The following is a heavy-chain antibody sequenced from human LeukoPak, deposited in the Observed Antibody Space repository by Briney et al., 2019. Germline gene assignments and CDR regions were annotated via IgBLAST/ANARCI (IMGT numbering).Heavy chain of an antibody. CDR1: GDSTSNINYY. D-gene: IGHD3-22*01. CDR2: IYYSGST. V-gene: IGHV4-39*01. Sequence: SETLSLTCTLSGDSTSNINYYWGWIRQPPGKGLEWIGSIYYSGSTYYNPSLKSRVTISVDTSKNQFSLKLSSVTAADTAVYYCASQRNDYYDSSGHDYWGQGTLVTVSS. CDR3: ASQRNDYYDSSGHDY. J-gene: IGHJ4*02.